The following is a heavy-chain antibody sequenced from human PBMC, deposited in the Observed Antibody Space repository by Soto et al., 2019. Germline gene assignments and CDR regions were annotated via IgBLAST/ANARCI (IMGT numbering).Heavy chain of an antibody. CDR2: IYKSATT. D-gene: IGHD2-15*01. Sequence: SETLSLTCSVAGDSISSVDYFWAWIRQPPGQALEYIGYIYKSATTYYNPSFESRVAISLDTSKSQFSLNVTSVTAADTAVYFCARGRYCLTGRCFPNWFDSWGQGTLVTVSS. J-gene: IGHJ5*01. V-gene: IGHV4-30-4*01. CDR1: GDSISSVDYF. CDR3: ARGRYCLTGRCFPNWFDS.